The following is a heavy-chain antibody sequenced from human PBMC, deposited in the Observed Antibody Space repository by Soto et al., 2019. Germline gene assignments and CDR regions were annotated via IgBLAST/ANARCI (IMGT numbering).Heavy chain of an antibody. CDR1: GCTFSTYD. D-gene: IGHD3-16*01. CDR2: IGTRHDT. Sequence: EVQLVESGGGLVQPGGSLRLSCAASGCTFSTYDMHWVRQATGKGLEWVSAIGTRHDTYYPDSVKGRFTISRENAKNTLYLQMKSLRAGDTAVYYCARQASYWHGGGGWFDPWGQGILVTVSS. J-gene: IGHJ5*02. CDR3: ARQASYWHGGGGWFDP. V-gene: IGHV3-13*01.